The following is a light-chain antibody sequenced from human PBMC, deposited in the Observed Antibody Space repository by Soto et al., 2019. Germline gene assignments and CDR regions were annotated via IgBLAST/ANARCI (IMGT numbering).Light chain of an antibody. J-gene: IGKJ4*01. CDR1: QSVGSD. V-gene: IGKV3D-15*01. CDR3: RQYNSWPRT. CDR2: DIF. Sequence: EILMTHSPATLSVSPGERATLSCRASQSVGSDLAWYQQKPGQAPSLDIYDIFTSAPGVPTRISGSVSVPEFTLAIRGLQSEDFAVYYCRQYNSWPRTVGGGTKV.